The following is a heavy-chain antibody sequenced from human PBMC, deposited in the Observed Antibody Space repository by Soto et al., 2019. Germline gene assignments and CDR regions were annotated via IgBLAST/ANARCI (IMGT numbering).Heavy chain of an antibody. CDR2: IRGDGTRT. CDR1: GFTFSTYW. V-gene: IGHV3-74*01. Sequence: GGSLRLSCAASGFTFSTYWMHWVRQGPGKGLVWVSRIRGDGTRTNYADSVRGRFTVSRDNAKNTLYLQINSLTAEDTAVFYCARGTLTSIDMVDYWGQGTLVTVSS. CDR3: ARGTLTSIDMVDY. J-gene: IGHJ4*02. D-gene: IGHD2-21*01.